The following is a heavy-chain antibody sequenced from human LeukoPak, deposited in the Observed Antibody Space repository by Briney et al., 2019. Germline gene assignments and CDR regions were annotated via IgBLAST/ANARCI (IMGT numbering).Heavy chain of an antibody. Sequence: GRSLRLSCAASGFTFSSYGMHWVRQAPGEGLEWVAVIWYDGSNKYYADSVKGRFTISRDNSKNTLYLQMNSLRAEDTAVYYCARDNPRYYGMDVWGQGTTVTVSS. J-gene: IGHJ6*02. CDR1: GFTFSSYG. CDR2: IWYDGSNK. CDR3: ARDNPRYYGMDV. V-gene: IGHV3-33*01.